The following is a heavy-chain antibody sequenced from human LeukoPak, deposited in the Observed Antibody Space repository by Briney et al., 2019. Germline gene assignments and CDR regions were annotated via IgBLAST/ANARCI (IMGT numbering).Heavy chain of an antibody. J-gene: IGHJ1*01. CDR2: ISWNSGSI. CDR1: GFTFSSYG. CDR3: AKDGDSSSWTRGYFQH. D-gene: IGHD6-13*01. V-gene: IGHV3-9*01. Sequence: GGSLRLSCAASGFTFSSYGMHWVRQAPGKGLEWVSGISWNSGSIGYADSVKGRFTISRDNAKNSLYLQMNSLRAEDTALYYCAKDGDSSSWTRGYFQHWGQGTLVTVSS.